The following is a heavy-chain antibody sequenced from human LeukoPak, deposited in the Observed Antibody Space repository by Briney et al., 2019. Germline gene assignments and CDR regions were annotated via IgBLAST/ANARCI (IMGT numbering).Heavy chain of an antibody. D-gene: IGHD3-3*01. CDR3: ARDITRKNDFWSGYLRDDAFDI. CDR2: ISYDGSNK. Sequence: PGRSLRLSCAASGFTFSSYGMHWVRQAPGKGLEWVAVISYDGSNKYYADSVKGRFTISRDNSKNTLYLQMNNLRAEDTAVYYCARDITRKNDFWSGYLRDDAFDIWGQGTMVTVSS. CDR1: GFTFSSYG. J-gene: IGHJ3*02. V-gene: IGHV3-30*03.